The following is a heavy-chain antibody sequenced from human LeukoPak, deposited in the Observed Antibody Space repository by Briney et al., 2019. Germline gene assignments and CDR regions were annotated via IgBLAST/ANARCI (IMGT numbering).Heavy chain of an antibody. Sequence: SETLSLTCAVYGGSFSGYYWSWIRQPPGKGLEWIGEINHSGSTNYNPSLKSRVTISVDTSKNQFSLKLSSVTAADTAVYHCARELRSYCSSTSCPFDYWGQGTLVTVSS. CDR2: INHSGST. D-gene: IGHD2-2*01. CDR3: ARELRSYCSSTSCPFDY. V-gene: IGHV4-34*01. CDR1: GGSFSGYY. J-gene: IGHJ4*02.